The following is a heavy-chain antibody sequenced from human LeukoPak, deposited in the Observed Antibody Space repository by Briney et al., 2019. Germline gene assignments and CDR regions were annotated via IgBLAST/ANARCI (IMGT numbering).Heavy chain of an antibody. V-gene: IGHV4-4*07. D-gene: IGHD1-26*01. CDR1: GGSISSYY. Sequence: SETLTLSCTVSGGSISSYYWSWIRQPAEKGLEWIGRIYSSRNTNYNPSLRSRTTIALDMSKNQFSSKLSSVTAADTAVYYCARVLVGANYYYYYMHVWGKGTTVTVSS. CDR3: ARVLVGANYYYYYMHV. CDR2: IYSSRNT. J-gene: IGHJ6*03.